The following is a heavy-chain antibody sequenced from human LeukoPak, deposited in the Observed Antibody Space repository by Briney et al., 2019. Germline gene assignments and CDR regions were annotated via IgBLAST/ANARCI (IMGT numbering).Heavy chain of an antibody. V-gene: IGHV4-30-4*08. D-gene: IGHD2/OR15-2a*01. J-gene: IGHJ4*02. CDR1: GGSINRGDYY. CDR3: ARGNNPYYFDY. CDR2: IYYSGNP. Sequence: KPSETLSLTCTVSGGSINRGDYYWSSIPQPPGKGLGWVGSIYYSGNPCYNPSLKSRDTKSADPPQNHVSLNLSSVTAADTAVYYCARGNNPYYFDYWGQGTLVTVSS.